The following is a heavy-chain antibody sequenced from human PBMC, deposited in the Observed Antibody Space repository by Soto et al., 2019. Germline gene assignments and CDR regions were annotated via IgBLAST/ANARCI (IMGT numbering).Heavy chain of an antibody. D-gene: IGHD7-27*01. J-gene: IGHJ6*02. CDR2: ISYDGSNK. V-gene: IGHV3-30-3*01. CDR3: ARDPAKTGVGTVDYYYYGMDV. Sequence: QVQLVESGGGVVQPGRSLRLSCAASGFTFSSYAMHWVSQAPGKGLEWVAVISYDGSNKYYADSVKGRFTISRDNCQNTLYLQMNSLSAEDTAVYYCARDPAKTGVGTVDYYYYGMDVCGQGTTVTGSS. CDR1: GFTFSSYA.